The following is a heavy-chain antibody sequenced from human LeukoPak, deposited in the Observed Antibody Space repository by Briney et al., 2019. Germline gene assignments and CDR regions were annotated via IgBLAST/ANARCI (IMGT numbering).Heavy chain of an antibody. D-gene: IGHD5-12*01. J-gene: IGHJ4*02. CDR3: ARDSASGYDRLFDY. V-gene: IGHV1-24*01. CDR2: FDPEDGET. Sequence: ASVKVSCTVSGYTLTELFMHWVRQAPGKGLEWMGGFDPEDGETIYAQKFQGRVTMTEDTSTDTAYMELSSLRSEDTAVYYCARDSASGYDRLFDYWGQGTLVTVSS. CDR1: GYTLTELF.